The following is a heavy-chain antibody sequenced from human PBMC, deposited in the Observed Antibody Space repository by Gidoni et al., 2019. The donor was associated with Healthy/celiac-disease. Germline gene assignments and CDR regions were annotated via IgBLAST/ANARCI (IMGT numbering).Heavy chain of an antibody. Sequence: GFTFSSYGLHWVRQAPGTGLEWVAVISYDGSNKYYADSVKGRFTISRDNSKNTLYLQMNSLRAEDTAVYYCAKRNRCSGGSRYSGYYYYYGMDVWGQGTTVTVSS. D-gene: IGHD2-15*01. J-gene: IGHJ6*02. CDR2: ISYDGSNK. CDR1: GFTFSSYG. CDR3: AKRNRCSGGSRYSGYYYYYGMDV. V-gene: IGHV3-30*18.